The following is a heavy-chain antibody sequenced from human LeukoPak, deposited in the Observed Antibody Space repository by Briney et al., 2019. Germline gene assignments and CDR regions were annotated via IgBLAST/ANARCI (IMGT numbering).Heavy chain of an antibody. CDR3: AVVGIVATISAEYFQH. CDR1: GFTVSSNY. J-gene: IGHJ1*01. D-gene: IGHD5-12*01. Sequence: PGGSLRLSCAASGFTVSSNYMSWVRQAPGKGLEWVSVIYSGGSTYYADSVKGRFTISRDNSKNTLYLQMNSLRAEDTAVYYCAVVGIVATISAEYFQHWGQGTLVTVSS. CDR2: IYSGGST. V-gene: IGHV3-66*01.